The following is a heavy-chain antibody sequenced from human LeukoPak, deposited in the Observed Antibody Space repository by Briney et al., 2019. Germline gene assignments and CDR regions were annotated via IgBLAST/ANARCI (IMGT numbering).Heavy chain of an antibody. CDR2: IIPIFGTA. J-gene: IGHJ4*02. CDR1: GGTFNSYA. CDR3: ARDQGANYYDSSGYYYSCDY. D-gene: IGHD3-22*01. Sequence: ASVKVSCKASGGTFNSYAISWVRQAPGQGLEWMGGIIPIFGTANYAQKFQGRVTITADESTSTAYMELSSLRSEDTAVYYCARDQGANYYDSSGYYYSCDYWGQGTLVTVSS. V-gene: IGHV1-69*01.